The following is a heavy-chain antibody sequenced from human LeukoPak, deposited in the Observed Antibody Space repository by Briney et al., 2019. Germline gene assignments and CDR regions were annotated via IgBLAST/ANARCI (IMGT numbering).Heavy chain of an antibody. CDR1: GFTFSNAW. J-gene: IGHJ4*02. CDR3: TTIPETGEYCDS. CDR2: IKSKTDGGTT. Sequence: GGSLRLSCAASGFTFSNAWMSWVRQAPGKGLEWVGRIKSKTDGGTTEYAAPVKGRFTISRDDSKNTLFLQMNSLKTEDTAVYYCTTIPETGEYCDSLGQGTLVTVSS. V-gene: IGHV3-15*01. D-gene: IGHD2-8*02.